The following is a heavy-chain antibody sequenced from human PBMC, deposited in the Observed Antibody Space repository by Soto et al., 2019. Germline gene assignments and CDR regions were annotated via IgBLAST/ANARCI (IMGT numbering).Heavy chain of an antibody. V-gene: IGHV3-66*01. D-gene: IGHD3-3*01. Sequence: VQLVESGGGLVQPGGSLRLSCAASGFTVSNNYMVWVRQAPGKGLEWVSIFYSGGDTFYADSVKGRFSLSRDYVKNTLYLQMNRLRADDTAVYYCARDSRYYDPPSGDYYWDMDVWGKGTTVTVSS. CDR1: GFTVSNNY. CDR2: FYSGGDT. J-gene: IGHJ6*03. CDR3: ARDSRYYDPPSGDYYWDMDV.